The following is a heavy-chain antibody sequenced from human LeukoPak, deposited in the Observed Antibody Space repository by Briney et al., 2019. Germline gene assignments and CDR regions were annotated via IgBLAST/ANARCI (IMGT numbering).Heavy chain of an antibody. Sequence: SETLSLTCTVSGYSISSGYYWGWIRQPPGKGLEWIGSIYHSGNTYYSPSLKSRVAISVDTSKNQFSLKLSSVTAADTAVYYCARGDYSSSWYEYNWFDPWGQGTLVTVSS. CDR3: ARGDYSSSWYEYNWFDP. CDR2: IYHSGNT. V-gene: IGHV4-38-2*02. CDR1: GYSISSGYY. J-gene: IGHJ5*02. D-gene: IGHD6-13*01.